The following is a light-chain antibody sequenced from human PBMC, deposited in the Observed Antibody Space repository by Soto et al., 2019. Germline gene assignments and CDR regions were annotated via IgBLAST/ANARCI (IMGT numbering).Light chain of an antibody. Sequence: EIVLTQSPGTLSLSPGERATLSCRASQSVSINFLAWYQQKPGQAPRLLIYAASSRATGIPDRSSGSGSGTDFTLTISRLEPEDFALYYCQQYGTSPLTFGGGTRVEVK. CDR3: QQYGTSPLT. J-gene: IGKJ4*01. CDR2: AAS. CDR1: QSVSINF. V-gene: IGKV3-20*01.